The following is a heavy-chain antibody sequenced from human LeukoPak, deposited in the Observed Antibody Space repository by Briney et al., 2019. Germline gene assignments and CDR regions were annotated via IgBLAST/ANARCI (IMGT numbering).Heavy chain of an antibody. CDR2: IRYDGSNK. J-gene: IGHJ4*02. V-gene: IGHV3-30*02. D-gene: IGHD1-26*01. Sequence: GGSLRRSCVASGFSFSSFGVHWVRQAPGKGLEGVAFIRYDGSNKYSADSVKSRFTISRDNSKDTLYMHIRTLESEDTAVYYCARPEDLVGVTTSAFDYWGQGTLVTVSS. CDR1: GFSFSSFG. CDR3: ARPEDLVGVTTSAFDY.